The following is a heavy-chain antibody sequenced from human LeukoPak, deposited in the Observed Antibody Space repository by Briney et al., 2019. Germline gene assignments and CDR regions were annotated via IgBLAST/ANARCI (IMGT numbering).Heavy chain of an antibody. J-gene: IGHJ4*02. CDR2: IYHSGST. CDR3: ARENWNDVPYFDY. V-gene: IGHV4-34*01. D-gene: IGHD1-1*01. CDR1: GGSFSGYY. Sequence: SETLSLTCAVYGGSFSGYYWSWIRQPPGKGLEWIGYIYHSGSTYYNPSLKSRVTISVDRSKNQFSLKLSSVTAADTAVYYCARENWNDVPYFDYWGQGTLVTVSS.